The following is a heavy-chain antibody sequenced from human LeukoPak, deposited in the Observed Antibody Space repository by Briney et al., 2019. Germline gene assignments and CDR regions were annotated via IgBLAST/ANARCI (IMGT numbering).Heavy chain of an antibody. J-gene: IGHJ4*02. V-gene: IGHV4-59*01. CDR2: IYYSGST. CDR3: ARDIAAAGNQFDY. Sequence: SETLSLTCTVSGGSISSYYWSWIRQPPGKGLEWIGYIYYSGSTNYNPSLKSRVTISVDTSKNQFSLKLSSVTAADTAVCYCARDIAAAGNQFDYWGQGTLVTVSS. CDR1: GGSISSYY. D-gene: IGHD6-13*01.